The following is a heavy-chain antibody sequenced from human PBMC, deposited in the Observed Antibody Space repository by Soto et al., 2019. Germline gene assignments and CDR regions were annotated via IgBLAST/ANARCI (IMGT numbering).Heavy chain of an antibody. V-gene: IGHV1-2*02. CDR1: GYTFTGYY. Sequence: ASVKVSCKASGYTFTGYYMHWVRQAPGQGLEWMGWINPNSGGTNFAQKFQGRVTMTRDTSISTAYMELSRLISDDTAAYYCARGYYYDSSGFNWFDPWGQGTLVTVSS. CDR3: ARGYYYDSSGFNWFDP. D-gene: IGHD3-22*01. CDR2: INPNSGGT. J-gene: IGHJ5*02.